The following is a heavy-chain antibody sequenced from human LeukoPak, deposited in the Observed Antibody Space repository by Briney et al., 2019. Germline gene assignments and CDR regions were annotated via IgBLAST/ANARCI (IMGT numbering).Heavy chain of an antibody. D-gene: IGHD2-21*02. CDR1: RFTFSNYA. CDR3: ARFNGDYYRIDY. CDR2: INWNGGST. V-gene: IGHV3-20*04. Sequence: PGGSLRLSCAASRFTFSNYAMSWVRQAPGKGLEWVSGINWNGGSTGYADSVKGRFTISRDNAKNSLYLRMNSLRVEDTALYYCARFNGDYYRIDYWGQGTLVTVSS. J-gene: IGHJ4*02.